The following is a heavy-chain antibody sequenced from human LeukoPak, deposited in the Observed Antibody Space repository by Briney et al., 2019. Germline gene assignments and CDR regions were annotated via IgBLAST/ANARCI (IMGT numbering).Heavy chain of an antibody. V-gene: IGHV3-7*01. Sequence: GGSLRLSCAPTGFTFNNYWMSWVREAPGMALEWVANIKQDGSEKYYVDSVKGRFTISRDNAKNSLYLQMNSLTAEDTAVYYCARNPPGIVGAPTHYCYYMDVWGRGTTVTISS. D-gene: IGHD1-26*01. CDR1: GFTFNNYW. CDR2: IKQDGSEK. CDR3: ARNPPGIVGAPTHYCYYMDV. J-gene: IGHJ6*03.